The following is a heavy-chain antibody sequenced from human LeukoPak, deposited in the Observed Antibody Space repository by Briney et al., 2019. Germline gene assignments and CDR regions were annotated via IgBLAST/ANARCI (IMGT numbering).Heavy chain of an antibody. Sequence: GGSLRLSCAASGFTFTSYWMHWVRQAPGKGLEWVSASSSSSSYKYYADSVKGRFTISRDNAKNSLYLQMNSLRAEDTAVYYCARAKYDILTGYSQTHFDYWGQGTLVTVSS. CDR3: ARAKYDILTGYSQTHFDY. J-gene: IGHJ4*02. CDR1: GFTFTSYW. V-gene: IGHV3-21*01. D-gene: IGHD3-9*01. CDR2: SSSSSSYK.